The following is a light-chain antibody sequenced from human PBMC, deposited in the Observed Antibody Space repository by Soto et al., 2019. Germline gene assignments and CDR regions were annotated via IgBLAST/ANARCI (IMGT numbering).Light chain of an antibody. Sequence: SYELTQAPSLSVAPGQTARITCGGANIGSISVHWYQQKPGQAPVLVVSDDSGRPSGIPERFSGSNSGNTATLTISRVEAGDEADYYCQVWDSSSDHVVFGGGTKLTVL. CDR3: QVWDSSSDHVV. CDR2: DDS. V-gene: IGLV3-21*02. J-gene: IGLJ2*01. CDR1: NIGSIS.